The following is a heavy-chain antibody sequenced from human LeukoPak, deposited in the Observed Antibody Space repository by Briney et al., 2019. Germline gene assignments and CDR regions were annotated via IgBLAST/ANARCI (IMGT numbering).Heavy chain of an antibody. CDR2: IYYNGNT. V-gene: IGHV4-31*03. D-gene: IGHD1-26*01. CDR1: GNSISRAGYY. Sequence: SETLSLTCTVSGNSISRAGYYWNWIRQHPGKGLEWIGYIYYNGNTFYNPSLESRMTMSLDTSKNQFSLKLSSVTAADTAVYYCARLGGSYLSPPYFDYWGQGTLVTVSS. J-gene: IGHJ4*02. CDR3: ARLGGSYLSPPYFDY.